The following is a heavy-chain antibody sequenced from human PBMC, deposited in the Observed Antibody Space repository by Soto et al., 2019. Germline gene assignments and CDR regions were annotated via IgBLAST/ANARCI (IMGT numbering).Heavy chain of an antibody. CDR1: GGTFSSYA. J-gene: IGHJ5*02. CDR2: IIPIFGTA. CDR3: ARDLAAAGDNRWFDH. Sequence: SVKVSCKASGGTFSSYAISWVRQAPGQGLEWMGGIIPIFGTANYAQKFQGRVTITADESTSTAYMELSSLRSEDTAVYYCARDLAAAGDNRWFDHWGQGTLVTVSS. D-gene: IGHD6-13*01. V-gene: IGHV1-69*13.